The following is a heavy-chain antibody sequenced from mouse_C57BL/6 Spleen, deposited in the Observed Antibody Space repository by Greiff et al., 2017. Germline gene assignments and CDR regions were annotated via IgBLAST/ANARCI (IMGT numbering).Heavy chain of an antibody. CDR3: ARWKPYYSNYGVYYYAMDY. J-gene: IGHJ4*01. CDR1: GYTFTSYW. CDR2: INPSNGGT. D-gene: IGHD2-5*01. V-gene: IGHV1-53*01. Sequence: QVQLQQPGTELVKPGASVKLSCKASGYTFTSYWMHWVKQRPGQGLEWIGNINPSNGGTNYNEKFKSKATLTVDKSSSTAYMQLSSLTSEDSAVYYCARWKPYYSNYGVYYYAMDYWGQGTSVTVSS.